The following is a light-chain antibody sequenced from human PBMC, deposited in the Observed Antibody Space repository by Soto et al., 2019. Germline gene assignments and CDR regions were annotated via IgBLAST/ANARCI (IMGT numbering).Light chain of an antibody. Sequence: QSALTQPASVSGSPGQSITISCTGASSDIGSYDLVSWYQQNQGKTPRLIIYEVNKRPWGVSNRFSGSKSGNTASLTISGLQAEDEADYYCCSYTSSNTLVFGGGTKLTVL. CDR3: CSYTSSNTLV. J-gene: IGLJ2*01. CDR2: EVN. CDR1: SSDIGSYDL. V-gene: IGLV2-23*02.